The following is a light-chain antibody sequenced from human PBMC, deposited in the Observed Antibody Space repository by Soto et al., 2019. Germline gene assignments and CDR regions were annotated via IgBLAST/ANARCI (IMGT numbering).Light chain of an antibody. J-gene: IGKJ1*01. CDR2: LGS. V-gene: IGKV2-28*01. CDR1: QSLLHSNGYNY. CDR3: MQALQIRVE. Sequence: DGVMTQFPLSLSVTPGEPASISCRSSQSLLHSNGYNYLDWYVQKPGQSPQLLIYLGSNRASGVPDRFSGSGSGTDFTLKISRVEAEDGGVYYCMQALQIRVEFGQGTKVEIK.